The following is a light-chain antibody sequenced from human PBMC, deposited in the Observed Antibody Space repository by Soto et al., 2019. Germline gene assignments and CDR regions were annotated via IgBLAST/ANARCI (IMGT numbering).Light chain of an antibody. V-gene: IGKV3-11*01. CDR2: DAS. J-gene: IGKJ4*01. Sequence: EAVLTQSPATLSLSPGETATLSCRASQSVDSELAWYQQKPGQSPRLLVYDASNRASGIPARFSGSGSGTDFTLTISSLEPEDFAVYYCQQRSDWPLTFGGGTKVEIK. CDR3: QQRSDWPLT. CDR1: QSVDSE.